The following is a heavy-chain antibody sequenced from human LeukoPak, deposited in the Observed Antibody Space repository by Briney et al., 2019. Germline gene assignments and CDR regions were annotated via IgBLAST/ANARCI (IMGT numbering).Heavy chain of an antibody. V-gene: IGHV3-23*01. CDR3: AINPTDLRTANQKL. CDR2: IGGSGDST. CDR1: GFTFSSYA. Sequence: PGGSLRLSCAASGFTFSSYAMGWVRQAPGKGLEWVSGIGGSGDSTYYADSVKGRFTISRDNSKNTLYLQMNSLRAEDTAVYYCAINPTDLRTANQKLWGQGTLVTVSS. J-gene: IGHJ4*02. D-gene: IGHD3-3*01.